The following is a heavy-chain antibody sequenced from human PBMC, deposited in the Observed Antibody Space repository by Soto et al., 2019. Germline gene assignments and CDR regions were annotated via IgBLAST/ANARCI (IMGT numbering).Heavy chain of an antibody. D-gene: IGHD3-22*01. CDR1: GITVSSYY. CDR3: ARIPYDNSGTIFDY. Sequence: GGSLRLSCAVSGITVSSYYMSWVRQAAGRGLEWVSVIYAGTITYYADSVKGRFTIYRDNSKNTLNLEMNSLRVEDTAVYYCARIPYDNSGTIFDYWGQGTLVTVSS. V-gene: IGHV3-53*01. CDR2: IYAGTIT. J-gene: IGHJ4*02.